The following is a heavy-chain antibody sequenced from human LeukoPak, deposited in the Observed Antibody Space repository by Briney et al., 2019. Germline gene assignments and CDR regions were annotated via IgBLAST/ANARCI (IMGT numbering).Heavy chain of an antibody. V-gene: IGHV4-34*01. D-gene: IGHD3-10*01. Sequence: SETLSLTCAVYGGSFSGYYWSWIRQPPGKGLEWIGEINHSGSTNYNPSLKSRVTISVDTSKNQFSLKLSSVTAADTAVHYCARGRGLLWFGESFDIWGQGTMVTVSS. CDR3: ARGRGLLWFGESFDI. J-gene: IGHJ3*02. CDR1: GGSFSGYY. CDR2: INHSGST.